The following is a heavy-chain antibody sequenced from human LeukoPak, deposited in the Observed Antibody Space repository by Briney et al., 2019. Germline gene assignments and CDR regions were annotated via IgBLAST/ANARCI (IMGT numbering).Heavy chain of an antibody. Sequence: ASVKVSCKASGYTFTSYGISWVRQAPGQGPEWMGWISADNGITHYAQKVQGRLTMTTDTSTSTAYMELRSLRSDDTAVYYCASDYDLLLGSDGFDPWGQGTLVTVSA. CDR3: ASDYDLLLGSDGFDP. D-gene: IGHD1-26*01. V-gene: IGHV1-18*04. J-gene: IGHJ5*02. CDR1: GYTFTSYG. CDR2: ISADNGIT.